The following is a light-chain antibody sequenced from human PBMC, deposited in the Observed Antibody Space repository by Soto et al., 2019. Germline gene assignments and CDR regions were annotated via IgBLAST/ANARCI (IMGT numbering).Light chain of an antibody. V-gene: IGKV3D-15*01. CDR2: DAS. J-gene: IGKJ1*01. CDR3: QQYNNWPRT. Sequence: EIVLTQSPGTLSLSPGERATLSCRASQSVSSNYLAWYQQKPGQAPRLLIYDASNRATGIPARFSGSGSGTDFTLTISSLQSEDFAVYYCQQYNNWPRTFGQGTKVDNK. CDR1: QSVSSN.